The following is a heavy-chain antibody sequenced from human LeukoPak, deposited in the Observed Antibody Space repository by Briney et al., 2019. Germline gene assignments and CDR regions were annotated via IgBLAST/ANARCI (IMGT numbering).Heavy chain of an antibody. CDR1: GYTFTSYD. D-gene: IGHD2-15*01. V-gene: IGHV1-8*03. Sequence: GASVKVSCKASGYTFTSYDINWVLQATGQGLEWMGWMNPNSGNTGYAQKFQGRVTITRNTSISTAYMELSSLISEDTAVYYCARRDCSGGTCRTRIFDYWGQGTLVTVSS. J-gene: IGHJ4*02. CDR2: MNPNSGNT. CDR3: ARRDCSGGTCRTRIFDY.